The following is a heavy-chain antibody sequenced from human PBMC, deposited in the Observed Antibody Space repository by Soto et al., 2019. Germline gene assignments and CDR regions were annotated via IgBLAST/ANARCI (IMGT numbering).Heavy chain of an antibody. CDR3: GREIFGVSISGGRDAVDS. CDR2: IIPIFGTA. J-gene: IGHJ3*02. Sequence: QVQLVQSGAEVKKPGSSVKVSCKASGGTFSTYAISWVRQAPGQGLEWMGGIIPIFGTAKYAQKFQGRVTITADESTSTAYMELSSLRSEDTAVYYCGREIFGVSISGGRDAVDSWGQGTMVTVSS. D-gene: IGHD3-3*01. V-gene: IGHV1-69*01. CDR1: GGTFSTYA.